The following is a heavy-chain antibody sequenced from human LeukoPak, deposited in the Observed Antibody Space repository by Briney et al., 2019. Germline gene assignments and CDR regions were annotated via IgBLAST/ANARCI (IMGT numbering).Heavy chain of an antibody. Sequence: SQTLSLTCTVSGGSISSGSYYWSWIRQPAGKGLEWIGRIYTSGSTNCNPSLKSRVTISVDTSKNQFSLKLSSVTAADTAVYYCAREPPEVAARPGFDPWGQGTLVTVSS. CDR2: IYTSGST. CDR1: GGSISSGSYY. V-gene: IGHV4-61*02. J-gene: IGHJ5*02. CDR3: AREPPEVAARPGFDP. D-gene: IGHD6-6*01.